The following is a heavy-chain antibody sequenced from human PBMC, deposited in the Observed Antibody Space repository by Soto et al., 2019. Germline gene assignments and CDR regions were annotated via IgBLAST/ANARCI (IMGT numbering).Heavy chain of an antibody. D-gene: IGHD2-15*01. CDR1: GFTVSSNY. Sequence: EVQLVESGGGLIQPGGSLRLSCAASGFTVSSNYMSWVRQAPGKGLEWVSVIYSGGSTYYADSVKGRFTISRDNSNNTLYLQMNSLRAEDTAVYYCARAVVYCSGGSCYPGVYFDYWGQGTLFTVSS. CDR2: IYSGGST. J-gene: IGHJ4*02. V-gene: IGHV3-53*01. CDR3: ARAVVYCSGGSCYPGVYFDY.